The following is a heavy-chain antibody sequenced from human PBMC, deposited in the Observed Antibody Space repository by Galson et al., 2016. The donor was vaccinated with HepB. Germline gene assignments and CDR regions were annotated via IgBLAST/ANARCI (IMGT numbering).Heavy chain of an antibody. Sequence: SETLSLTCAVSGGSISSSNWWTWVRQPPGKGLEWIGQIYHSGGATYNPSLNSRVTMSVDKSKNQFSLKLSSVTAADTAVYYCARDPIAGAGYFDSWGQGTLVAVSS. J-gene: IGHJ4*02. CDR1: GGSISSSNW. CDR3: ARDPIAGAGYFDS. D-gene: IGHD6-13*01. V-gene: IGHV4-4*02. CDR2: IYHSGGA.